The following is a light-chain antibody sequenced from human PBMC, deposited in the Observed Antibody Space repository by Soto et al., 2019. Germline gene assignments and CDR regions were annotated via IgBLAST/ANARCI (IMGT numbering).Light chain of an antibody. CDR2: GAS. V-gene: IGKV4-1*01. CDR1: QTVLDSYKHNTY. J-gene: IGKJ1*01. CDR3: QQYFYTPWT. Sequence: DPVMTQSPDSLAVSLGERATIKCKSSQTVLDSYKHNTYLNWYQQKEGQPPRLLIYGASTRESGVPDRFSGSGSETEFTLTISSLQAEDVAVYYCQQYFYTPWTFGRGTKVEV.